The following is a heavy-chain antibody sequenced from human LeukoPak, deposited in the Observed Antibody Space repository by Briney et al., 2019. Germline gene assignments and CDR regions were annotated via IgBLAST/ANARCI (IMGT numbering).Heavy chain of an antibody. J-gene: IGHJ4*02. V-gene: IGHV3-23*01. CDR2: ISGSGNNT. Sequence: GGSLRLSCAASGLTFRSHAMTWVRQAPGKGLEWVSVISGSGNNTYYADSVKGRFTISRDNSKNTLYLQMNSLRPEDTAVYYCAKGKDVWGSYRTEFDFWGRGTLVAVSS. CDR3: AKGKDVWGSYRTEFDF. CDR1: GLTFRSHA. D-gene: IGHD3-16*02.